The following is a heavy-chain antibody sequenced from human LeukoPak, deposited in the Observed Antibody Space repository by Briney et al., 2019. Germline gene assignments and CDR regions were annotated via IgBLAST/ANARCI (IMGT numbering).Heavy chain of an antibody. CDR1: GFTFSSYA. J-gene: IGHJ4*02. Sequence: GGSLRLSCAASGFTFSSYAMHWVRQAPGKGLEYVSATSSNGGSTYYANSVKGRFTISRDSSKNTLYLQMGSLRAEDMAVYYCARTADSSGYYSARGPFDYWGQGTLVTVSS. V-gene: IGHV3-64*01. CDR3: ARTADSSGYYSARGPFDY. CDR2: TSSNGGST. D-gene: IGHD3-22*01.